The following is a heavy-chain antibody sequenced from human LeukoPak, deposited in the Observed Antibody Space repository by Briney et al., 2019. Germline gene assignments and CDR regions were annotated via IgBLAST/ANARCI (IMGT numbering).Heavy chain of an antibody. CDR1: GGSITNYY. V-gene: IGHV4-59*01. D-gene: IGHD3-22*01. CDR2: IYYSGST. J-gene: IGHJ4*02. Sequence: KPSETLSLTCTVSGGSITNYYWSWIRQPPGKGLEWIGYIYYSGSTNYNPSLKSRVTISVDTSKNQFSLKLSSVTAADTAMYYCARYYDSSGSLDYWGQGTLVTVSS. CDR3: ARYYDSSGSLDY.